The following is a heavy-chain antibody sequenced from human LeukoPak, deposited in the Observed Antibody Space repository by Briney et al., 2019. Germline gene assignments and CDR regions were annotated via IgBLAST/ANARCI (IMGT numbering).Heavy chain of an antibody. J-gene: IGHJ4*02. CDR1: GFTFSSYW. CDR3: AASYIAAAGIFDY. D-gene: IGHD6-13*01. Sequence: GGSLRLSCAASGFTFSSYWMSWVRQAPGKGLEWVANIEQDGSEKYYVDSVKGRFTISRDNAKNSLYLQMNSLRAEDTAVYYCAASYIAAAGIFDYWGQGTLVTVSS. CDR2: IEQDGSEK. V-gene: IGHV3-7*03.